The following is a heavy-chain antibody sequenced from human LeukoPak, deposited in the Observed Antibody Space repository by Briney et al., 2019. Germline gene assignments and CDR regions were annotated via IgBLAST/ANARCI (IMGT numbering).Heavy chain of an antibody. CDR2: ISYDGSNK. CDR1: GFTFISYA. J-gene: IGHJ4*02. CDR3: ARGIVVVVAANDLIDY. V-gene: IGHV3-30*04. D-gene: IGHD2-15*01. Sequence: GGSLSLSCAASGFTFISYAMHWVRQAPGKGLEWVAVISYDGSNKYYADSVKGRFTISRDNSKNTLYLQMNSLRAEDTAVYYCARGIVVVVAANDLIDYWGQGTLVTVSS.